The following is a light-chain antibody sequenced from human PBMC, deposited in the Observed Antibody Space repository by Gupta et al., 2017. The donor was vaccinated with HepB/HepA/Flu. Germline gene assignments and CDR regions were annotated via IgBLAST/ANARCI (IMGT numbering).Light chain of an antibody. CDR3: QQYNKWPPLT. CDR1: QSVSDD. CDR2: AAS. J-gene: IGKJ4*01. Sequence: EIVMTQCPATLSVSPGDGATLSCRASQSVSDDLAWYQQKPGQAPRLLIYAASTRATGIPARFSGSGSGTEFTLTISSLQSEDSAVYYCQQYNKWPPLTFGGGTKVEIK. V-gene: IGKV3-15*01.